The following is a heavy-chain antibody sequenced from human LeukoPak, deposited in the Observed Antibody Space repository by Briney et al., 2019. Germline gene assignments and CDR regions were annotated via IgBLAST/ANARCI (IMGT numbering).Heavy chain of an antibody. CDR1: GFTFDDYA. J-gene: IGHJ4*02. V-gene: IGHV3-9*03. Sequence: GRSLRLSCAASGFTFDDYAMHWVRQAPGKGLEWVSGISWNSGSIGYADSVKGRFTISRDNAKNSLYLQMNSLRAEDMALYYCAKGSKGHKTLIYSNYFDYWGQGTLVTVSS. D-gene: IGHD4-11*01. CDR3: AKGSKGHKTLIYSNYFDY. CDR2: ISWNSGSI.